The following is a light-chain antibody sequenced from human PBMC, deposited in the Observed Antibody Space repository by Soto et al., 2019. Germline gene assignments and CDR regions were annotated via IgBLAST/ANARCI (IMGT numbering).Light chain of an antibody. J-gene: IGKJ1*01. CDR1: QSISSW. Sequence: DIQMPQSPSTLSASVGDRVTITCRASQSISSWLAWYQQKPGKAPKLLIYDASSLESWVPSRFSGSGSGTEFTLTISSLQPDDFATYYCQQYNSYWWTFGQGTKVEIK. CDR3: QQYNSYWWT. CDR2: DAS. V-gene: IGKV1-5*01.